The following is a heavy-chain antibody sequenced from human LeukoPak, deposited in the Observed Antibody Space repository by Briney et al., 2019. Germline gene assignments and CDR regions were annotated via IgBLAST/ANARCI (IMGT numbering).Heavy chain of an antibody. V-gene: IGHV3-23*01. Sequence: GGSLRLSCAASGFTFSSYAMNWVRQAPGKGLEWVSGISGSGGSTYYADSVKGRFTISRDNSKNTLYLQMNSLRAGDTAVYYCAKAMGATLFDYWGQGTLVTVSS. D-gene: IGHD1-26*01. CDR2: ISGSGGST. CDR3: AKAMGATLFDY. CDR1: GFTFSSYA. J-gene: IGHJ4*02.